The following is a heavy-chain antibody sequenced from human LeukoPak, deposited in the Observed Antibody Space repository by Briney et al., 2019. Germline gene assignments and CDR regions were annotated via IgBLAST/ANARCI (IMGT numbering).Heavy chain of an antibody. CDR2: ISGSGGST. D-gene: IGHD3-22*01. CDR1: GFTFSSYA. J-gene: IGHJ4*02. Sequence: GGSLRLSCSASGFTFSSYAMHWVRQAPGKGLEWVSAISGSGGSTYYADSVKGRFTISRDNSKNTLYLQMNSLRAEDTAVYYCAKDLNYDSSGYYANWGQGTLVTVSS. CDR3: AKDLNYDSSGYYAN. V-gene: IGHV3-23*01.